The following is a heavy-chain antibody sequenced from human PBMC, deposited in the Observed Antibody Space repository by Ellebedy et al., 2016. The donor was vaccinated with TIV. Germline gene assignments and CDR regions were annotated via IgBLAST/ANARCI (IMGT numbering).Heavy chain of an antibody. CDR2: IIGMFGTT. D-gene: IGHD5-12*01. CDR3: ARHSGYHATSYLAS. J-gene: IGHJ4*02. V-gene: IGHV1-69*13. Sequence: SVKVSCKASGGTFSSYAISWVRQAPGQGLEWMGGIIGMFGTTTYAQKFLGRVTITADELTSSAFMELRSLRSEDTSAYYCARHSGYHATSYLASWGPGSLVTVSS. CDR1: GGTFSSYA.